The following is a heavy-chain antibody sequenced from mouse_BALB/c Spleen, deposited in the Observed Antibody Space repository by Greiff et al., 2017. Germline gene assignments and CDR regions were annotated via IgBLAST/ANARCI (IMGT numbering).Heavy chain of an antibody. CDR2: INPSNGRT. V-gene: IGHV1S81*02. CDR3: ARGENYGTGYYYAMDY. J-gene: IGHJ4*01. Sequence: QVQLQQPGAELVKPGASVKLSCKASGYTFTSYWMHWVKQRPGQGLEWIGEINPSNGRTNYNEKFKSKATLTVDKSSSTAYMQLSSLTSEDSAVYYCARGENYGTGYYYAMDYWGQGTSVTVSS. CDR1: GYTFTSYW. D-gene: IGHD1-1*01.